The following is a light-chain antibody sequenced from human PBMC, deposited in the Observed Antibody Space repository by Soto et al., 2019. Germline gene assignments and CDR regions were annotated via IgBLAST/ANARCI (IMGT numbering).Light chain of an antibody. CDR2: EVS. V-gene: IGLV2-14*01. Sequence: QSVLTQPRSVSGSPGQSVTISCTGTNSDVGTFYFVSWYQQYPDKGPKLMIYEVSNRPSGVSNRFSGSKSGNTASLTISGLQAEDEADYYCSSYTSSSTSYVFGTGTKVTVL. CDR3: SSYTSSSTSYV. J-gene: IGLJ1*01. CDR1: NSDVGTFYF.